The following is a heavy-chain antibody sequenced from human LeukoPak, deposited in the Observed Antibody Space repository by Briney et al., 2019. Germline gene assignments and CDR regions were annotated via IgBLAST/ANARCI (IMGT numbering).Heavy chain of an antibody. CDR1: GGTFSSYA. CDR3: ASITMVRGVKDWYFDL. D-gene: IGHD3-10*01. V-gene: IGHV1-69*04. CDR2: IIPILGIA. J-gene: IGHJ2*01. Sequence: SVKVSCKASGGTFSSYAISWVRQAPGQGLEWMGRIIPILGIANYAQKFRGRVTITADKSTSTAYMELSSLRSEDTAVYYCASITMVRGVKDWYFDLWGRGTLVTVSS.